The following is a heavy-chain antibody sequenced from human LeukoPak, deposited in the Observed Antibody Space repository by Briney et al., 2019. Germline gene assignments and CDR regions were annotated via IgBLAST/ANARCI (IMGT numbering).Heavy chain of an antibody. Sequence: GGSLRLSCAASGFTFSSYGMHWVRQAPGKGLEWVAAIWYDGSNKYYTDSVKGRFTISRDNSKNTLNLQMNSLRAEDTAVYYCARRFGDDAFDIWGQGTVVTVSS. V-gene: IGHV3-33*01. CDR2: IWYDGSNK. D-gene: IGHD3-10*01. CDR1: GFTFSSYG. CDR3: ARRFGDDAFDI. J-gene: IGHJ3*02.